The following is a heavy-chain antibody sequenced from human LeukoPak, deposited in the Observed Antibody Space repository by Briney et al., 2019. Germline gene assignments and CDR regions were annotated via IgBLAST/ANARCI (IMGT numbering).Heavy chain of an antibody. D-gene: IGHD2-15*01. CDR3: ARGSRGWFRSVFDY. CDR2: INHSGST. Sequence: SETLSLTCAVYGGPFSGYYWSWIRQPPGKGLEWIGEINHSGSTNYNPSLKSRVTISVDTSQYQFSLKLSSVTAAVSAVYYCARGSRGWFRSVFDYWGQGTLVTVSS. V-gene: IGHV4-34*01. CDR1: GGPFSGYY. J-gene: IGHJ4*02.